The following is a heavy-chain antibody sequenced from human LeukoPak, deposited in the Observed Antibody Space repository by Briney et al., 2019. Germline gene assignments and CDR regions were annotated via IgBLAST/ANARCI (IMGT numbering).Heavy chain of an antibody. CDR2: INHSGST. CDR3: AREGGQWLAPSIDY. D-gene: IGHD6-19*01. CDR1: GGSFSGYY. Sequence: NSSETLSLTCAVYGGSFSGYYWSWIRQPPGKGLEWIGEINHSGSTNYNPSLKSRVTISVDTSKNQFSLKLSSVTAADTAVYYCAREGGQWLAPSIDYWGQGTLVTVSS. J-gene: IGHJ4*02. V-gene: IGHV4-34*01.